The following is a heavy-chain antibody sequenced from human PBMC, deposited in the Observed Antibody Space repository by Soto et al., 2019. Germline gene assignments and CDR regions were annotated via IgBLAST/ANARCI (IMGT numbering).Heavy chain of an antibody. V-gene: IGHV3-23*01. J-gene: IGHJ4*02. CDR1: GFTFNNYA. Sequence: GGSLRLSCAASGFTFNNYAMGWVRQAPGKGLEWVSAITDSGSDTYYIDSVKGRFTISRDNSKNTLYLQMNSLRAEDTAVYYCAKLGSSSWSPHYYFDYWGQGTLVTVSS. CDR2: ITDSGSDT. CDR3: AKLGSSSWSPHYYFDY. D-gene: IGHD2-2*01.